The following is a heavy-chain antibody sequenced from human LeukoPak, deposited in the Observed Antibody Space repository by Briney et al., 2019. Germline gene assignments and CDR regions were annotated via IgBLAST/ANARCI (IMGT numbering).Heavy chain of an antibody. CDR1: GFTFSSYE. CDR2: ISSSGSTI. CDR3: ARDQRYFDWLPFDY. V-gene: IGHV3-48*03. Sequence: GGSLRLSCAASGFTFSSYEMNWVRQAPGKGLEWVSYISSSGSTIYYADSVKGRFTISRDNAKNSLYLQMNSLRAEDTAVYYCARDQRYFDWLPFDYCGQGTLVTVSS. D-gene: IGHD3-9*01. J-gene: IGHJ4*02.